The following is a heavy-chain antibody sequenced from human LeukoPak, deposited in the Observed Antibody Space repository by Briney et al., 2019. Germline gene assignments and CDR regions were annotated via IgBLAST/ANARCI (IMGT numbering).Heavy chain of an antibody. CDR2: MNPNSGNT. J-gene: IGHJ6*02. D-gene: IGHD3-10*01. CDR3: ARVPPQMVRGGYYYYGMDV. CDR1: GYTFTSYD. Sequence: ASVKVSCKASGYTFTSYDINWVRQATGQGLEWMGWMNPNSGNTGYAQKFQGRVTMTRNTSISTAYMELSSLRSEDTAVYYCARVPPQMVRGGYYYYGMDVWGRGTTVTVSS. V-gene: IGHV1-8*01.